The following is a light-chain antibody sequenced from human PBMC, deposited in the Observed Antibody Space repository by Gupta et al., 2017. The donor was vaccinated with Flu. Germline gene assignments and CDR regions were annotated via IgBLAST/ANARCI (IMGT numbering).Light chain of an antibody. J-gene: IGLJ2*01. V-gene: IGLV1-51*01. CDR2: DNN. CDR3: GTWDTSLTTVV. CDR1: NSNIGRNY. Sequence: VTISCSGSNSNIGRNYVSWYQQLPGSAPKLLIYDNNKRPSGIPDRFSGSKSGATATLGITGLQTGDDADYYCGTWDTSLTTVVFGGRTKLTVL.